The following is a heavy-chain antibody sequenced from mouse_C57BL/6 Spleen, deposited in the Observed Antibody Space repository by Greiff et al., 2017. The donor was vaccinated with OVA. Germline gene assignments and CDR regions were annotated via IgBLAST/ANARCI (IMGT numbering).Heavy chain of an antibody. CDR3: ASYYGSSYFYWYFDV. J-gene: IGHJ1*03. V-gene: IGHV1-55*01. Sequence: QVQLKQPGAELVKPGASVKMSCKASGYTFTSYWITWVKQRPGQGLEWIGDIYPGSGSTNYNEKFKSKATLTVDTSSSTAYMQLSSLTSEDSAVYYCASYYGSSYFYWYFDVWGTGTTVTVSS. D-gene: IGHD1-1*01. CDR1: GYTFTSYW. CDR2: IYPGSGST.